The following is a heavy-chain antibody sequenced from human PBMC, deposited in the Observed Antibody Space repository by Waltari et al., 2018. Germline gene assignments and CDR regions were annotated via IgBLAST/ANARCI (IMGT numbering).Heavy chain of an antibody. CDR3: ARDPSSSWYGWYFDL. CDR2: ISSSSSTI. J-gene: IGHJ2*01. Sequence: EVQLVESGGGLVQPGGSLRLSCAASGFTFSSYSMNWVRQAPGKGLEWVSYISSSSSTIYYADSVKGRFTISRDNAKNSLYLQMNSLRAEDTAVYYCARDPSSSWYGWYFDLWGRGTLVTVSS. V-gene: IGHV3-48*01. CDR1: GFTFSSYS. D-gene: IGHD6-13*01.